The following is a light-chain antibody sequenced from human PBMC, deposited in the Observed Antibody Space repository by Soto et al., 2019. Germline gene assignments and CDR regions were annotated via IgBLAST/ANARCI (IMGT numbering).Light chain of an antibody. CDR2: GIS. CDR1: QSVSNRY. Sequence: ESVLTQSPGTLSLSPGERATLSCRASQSVSNRYFAWYQQKPGQAPRLLIYGISSRATGIPDRFSGSGSGTDFTLTINRLEPEDFVVYYCQQYSTLPHTFGQGTKLEVK. J-gene: IGKJ2*01. CDR3: QQYSTLPHT. V-gene: IGKV3-20*01.